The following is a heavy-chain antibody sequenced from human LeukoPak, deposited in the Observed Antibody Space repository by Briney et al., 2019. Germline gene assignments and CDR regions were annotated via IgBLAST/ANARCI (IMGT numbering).Heavy chain of an antibody. CDR2: INGDGSAT. D-gene: IGHD7-27*01. V-gene: IGHV3-74*01. CDR1: GFTFSGHW. J-gene: IGHJ4*02. Sequence: GGSLRLSCAASGFTFSGHWMYWLRQAPGKGLAWVSRINGDGSATNYADSMESRFTISRDNAKNIVYLQMNSLREDDTAIYYCARDINWGQVDYWGQGTLVTVSS. CDR3: ARDINWGQVDY.